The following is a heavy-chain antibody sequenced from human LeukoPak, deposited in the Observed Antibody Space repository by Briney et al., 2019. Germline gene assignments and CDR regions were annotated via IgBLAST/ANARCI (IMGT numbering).Heavy chain of an antibody. CDR1: GYTFIRYH. Sequence: ASVKVSCKASGYTFIRYHMHWVRQAPGQGLEWMGVINPSGGSTSYAQKFQGRVTVTRDTSTNTVYLDLSSLRLEDTAVYYCARDLGGGGTVTIDYWGQGTLVTVSS. CDR2: INPSGGST. CDR3: ARDLGGGGTVTIDY. J-gene: IGHJ4*02. D-gene: IGHD4-17*01. V-gene: IGHV1-46*01.